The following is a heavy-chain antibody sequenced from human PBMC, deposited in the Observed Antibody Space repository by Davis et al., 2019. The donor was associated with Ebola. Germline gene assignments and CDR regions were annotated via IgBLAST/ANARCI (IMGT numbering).Heavy chain of an antibody. CDR3: ARRERWGQEDY. D-gene: IGHD1-26*01. V-gene: IGHV1-8*01. Sequence: AASVKASCKASGYTFTSYDMNWVRQATGQGLEWMGWMNPNSGNTGYAQKFQGRVTMTRNTSINTAYMELSSLRSEDTAVYYCARRERWGQEDYWGQGTLVTVSS. J-gene: IGHJ4*02. CDR2: MNPNSGNT. CDR1: GYTFTSYD.